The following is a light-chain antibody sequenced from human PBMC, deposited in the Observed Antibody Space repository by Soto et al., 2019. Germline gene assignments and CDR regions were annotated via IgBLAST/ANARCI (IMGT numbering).Light chain of an antibody. CDR1: QIIGTR. V-gene: IGKV1-5*01. J-gene: IGKJ3*01. CDR2: GAS. CDR3: QQYNNWPLT. Sequence: DIQMTQSPSTLSASIGDRVTITCRASQIIGTRLAWYQQKPGKAPKLLIFGASNLQGGVPSRFSGSGSGTEFTLTISSLQSEDVAVYYCQQYNNWPLTFGPGTKVDIK.